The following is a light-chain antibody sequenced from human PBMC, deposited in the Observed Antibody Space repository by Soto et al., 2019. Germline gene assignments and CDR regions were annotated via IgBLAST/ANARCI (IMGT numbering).Light chain of an antibody. CDR3: SSYAGSNNSLYV. CDR1: SSDVGGYNY. V-gene: IGLV2-8*01. J-gene: IGLJ1*01. Sequence: QSALTQPPSASGSPGQSVTISCTGTSSDVGGYNYVSSYQQHPGKAPKLMIYEVSKRPSGVPDRFSGSKSGNTASLTVSGLQAEDEADYYCSSYAGSNNSLYVFGTGTKVTVL. CDR2: EVS.